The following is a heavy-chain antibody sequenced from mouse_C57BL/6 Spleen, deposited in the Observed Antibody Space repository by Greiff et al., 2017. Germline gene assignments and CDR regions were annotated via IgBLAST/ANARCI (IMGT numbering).Heavy chain of an antibody. CDR2: IDPENGDT. J-gene: IGHJ2*01. CDR3: TKRRRGYFDY. V-gene: IGHV14-4*01. CDR1: GFNIKDDY. D-gene: IGHD2-12*01. Sequence: EVQLQQSGAELVRPGASVKLSCTASGFNIKDDYMHWVKQRPEQGLEWIGWIDPENGDTEYASKFQGKATITADTSSNTAYLQLSSLTSEDTAVYYCTKRRRGYFDYWGQGTTLTVSS.